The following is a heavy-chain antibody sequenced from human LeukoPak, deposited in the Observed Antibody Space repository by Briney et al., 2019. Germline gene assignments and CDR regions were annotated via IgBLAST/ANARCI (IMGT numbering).Heavy chain of an antibody. V-gene: IGHV3-21*01. CDR1: GFTFSSYS. J-gene: IGHJ3*02. D-gene: IGHD2-2*01. CDR3: ARDFVVPAAGWSAFDI. CDR2: ISSSSSYI. Sequence: SGGSLRLSCAASGFTFSSYSMNWVRQAPGKGLEWVSSISSSSSYIYYADSVKGRFTISRDNAKNSLYLQMNSLRAEDTAVYYCARDFVVPAAGWSAFDIWGQGTMVTVSS.